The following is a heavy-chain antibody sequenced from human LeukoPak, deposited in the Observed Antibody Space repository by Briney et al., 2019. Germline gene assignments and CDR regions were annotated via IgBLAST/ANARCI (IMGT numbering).Heavy chain of an antibody. D-gene: IGHD2-15*01. V-gene: IGHV1-2*04. CDR1: GYTFTGYY. Sequence: ASVKVSCKASGYTFTGYYMHWVRQAPGQGLEWMGWINPNSGGTNYAQKFQGWVTMTRDTSISTAYMELSRLRSDDTAVYYCARGGQLGYCSGGSCHALNYWGQGTLVTVSS. CDR2: INPNSGGT. CDR3: ARGGQLGYCSGGSCHALNY. J-gene: IGHJ4*02.